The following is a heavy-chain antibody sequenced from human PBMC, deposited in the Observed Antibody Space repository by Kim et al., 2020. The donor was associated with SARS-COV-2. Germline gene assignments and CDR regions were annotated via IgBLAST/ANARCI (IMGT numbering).Heavy chain of an antibody. D-gene: IGHD3-16*01. V-gene: IGHV4-39*01. CDR3: ARRVTVFYYFDY. J-gene: IGHJ4*02. Sequence: SETLSLTCTVSGGSISSSSYYWGWIRQPPGKGLEWIGSIYYSGSTYYNPSLKSRVTISVDTSKNQFSLKLSSVTAADTAVYYCARRVTVFYYFDYWGQGT. CDR1: GGSISSSSYY. CDR2: IYYSGST.